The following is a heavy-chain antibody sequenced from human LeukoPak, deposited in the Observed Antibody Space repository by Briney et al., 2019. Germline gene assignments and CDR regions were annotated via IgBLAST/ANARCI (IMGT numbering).Heavy chain of an antibody. J-gene: IGHJ4*02. CDR2: ISYDGSNK. CDR1: GFTFSSYG. V-gene: IGHV3-30*03. D-gene: IGHD3-9*01. CDR3: TTDHEFLTGYYILSY. Sequence: GGSLRLSCAASGFTFSSYGMHWVRQAPGKGLEWVAVISYDGSNKYYAGSVKGRFTISRDNSKNTLYLQMNSLKTEDTAVYYCTTDHEFLTGYYILSYWGQGTLVTVSS.